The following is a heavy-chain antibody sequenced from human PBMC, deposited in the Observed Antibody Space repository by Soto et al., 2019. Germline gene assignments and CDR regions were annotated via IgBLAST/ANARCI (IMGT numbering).Heavy chain of an antibody. CDR3: AKEGRRGNYLFDFFDS. D-gene: IGHD1-7*01. CDR1: AFTFSPYA. J-gene: IGHJ4*01. Sequence: PGGSLRLSCAASAFTFSPYAVSWVRQAPGQGLEWVSAISGSGSNTYYADSVKGRFTVSRDNSKNTVYLQMNSLRAEDTAVYYCAKEGRRGNYLFDFFDSWGQGTLVTVSS. V-gene: IGHV3-23*01. CDR2: ISGSGSNT.